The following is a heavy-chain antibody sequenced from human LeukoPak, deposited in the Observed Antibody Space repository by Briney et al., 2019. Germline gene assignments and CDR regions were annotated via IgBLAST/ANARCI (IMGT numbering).Heavy chain of an antibody. CDR2: IYYSGST. CDR3: ARHYRTGEIGVGY. Sequence: SETLSLTCTVSGGSISSSSYYWGWIRQPRGKGLEWIGSIYYSGSTYYNPSLKSRVTISVDTSKNQFSLKLSSVTAADTAVYYCARHYRTGEIGVGYWGQGTLVTVSS. V-gene: IGHV4-39*01. J-gene: IGHJ4*02. CDR1: GGSISSSSYY. D-gene: IGHD7-27*01.